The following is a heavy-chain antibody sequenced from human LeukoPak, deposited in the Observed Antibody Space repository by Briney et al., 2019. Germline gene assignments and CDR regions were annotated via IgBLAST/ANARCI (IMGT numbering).Heavy chain of an antibody. CDR2: ISGSGIST. V-gene: IGHV3-23*01. J-gene: IGHJ4*02. CDR3: AKDSYNWSYGHFDY. Sequence: GGSLRLSCAASGFTLSNQAMTWVRQAPGKGLEWVSSISGSGISTYYADSVKGRFTVSRDNSKNTLYLQVNNLRTDDTAVYYCAKDSYNWSYGHFDYWGQGTLVTVSS. CDR1: GFTLSNQA. D-gene: IGHD1-7*01.